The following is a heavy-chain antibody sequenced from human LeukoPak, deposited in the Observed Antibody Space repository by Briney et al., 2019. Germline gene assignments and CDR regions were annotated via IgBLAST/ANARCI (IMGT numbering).Heavy chain of an antibody. V-gene: IGHV3-13*01. J-gene: IGHJ6*03. CDR1: GFTFSSFD. CDR3: ARGPPRGKYYYMVV. CDR2: IGTASDT. D-gene: IGHD1-1*01. Sequence: TAGSLTLPCAASGFTFSSFDMHWVRKPTGQGLEWVSTIGTASDTYYPGSVEGRFTLSRDNAKNSLYLQMNSLTAGDTAVYYCARGPPRGKYYYMVVWGKGTTVTVSS.